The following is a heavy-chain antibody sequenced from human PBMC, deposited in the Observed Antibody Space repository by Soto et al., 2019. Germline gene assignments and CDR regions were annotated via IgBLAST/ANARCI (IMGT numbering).Heavy chain of an antibody. Sequence: GGSLRLSCAASGFTFSSYSMNWVRQAPGKGLEWVSYISSSSSTIYYADSVKGRFTISRDNAKNSLYLQMNSLRAEDTAVYYCARDIYWSGYLNWGQGTLVTVSS. CDR2: ISSSSSTI. CDR1: GFTFSSYS. V-gene: IGHV3-48*04. J-gene: IGHJ4*02. CDR3: ARDIYWSGYLN. D-gene: IGHD3-3*01.